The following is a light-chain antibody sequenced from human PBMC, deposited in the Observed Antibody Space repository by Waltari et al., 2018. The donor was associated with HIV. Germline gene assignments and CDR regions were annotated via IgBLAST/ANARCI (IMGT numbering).Light chain of an antibody. CDR1: SSNIGTNS. Sequence: HSELTQPPSGSGTPGQGVTIPFYGTSSNIGTNSVYWYQQFPGTAPKLLISRNNQRPSGVPDRFSGSKSGTSASLAISGLRAEDEADYFCAASDDSLSGWLFGGGTKLTVL. J-gene: IGLJ3*02. V-gene: IGLV1-47*01. CDR3: AASDDSLSGWL. CDR2: RNN.